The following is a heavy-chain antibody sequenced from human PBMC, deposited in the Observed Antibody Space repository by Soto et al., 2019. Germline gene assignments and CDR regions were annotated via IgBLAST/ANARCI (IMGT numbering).Heavy chain of an antibody. CDR3: ARYCSSTSCSPYE. CDR1: GGSISSGGYY. D-gene: IGHD2-2*01. J-gene: IGHJ4*02. CDR2: IYYSGST. Sequence: SGTLSLTCTVSGGSISSGGYYWSWIRQHPGKGLEWIGYIYYSGSTYYNPSLKSRVTISVDTSKNQFSLKLSSVTAADTAVYYCARYCSSTSCSPYEWGQGTLVTVSS. V-gene: IGHV4-31*03.